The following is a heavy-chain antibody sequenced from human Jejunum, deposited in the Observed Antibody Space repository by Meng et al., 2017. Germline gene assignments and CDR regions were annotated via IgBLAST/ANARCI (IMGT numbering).Heavy chain of an antibody. CDR3: THRREDPRSAFYYLDY. V-gene: IGHV2-5*02. Sequence: QITLKESGPSRVKPTQTLTLTCSLSGVSLSSTGVRVGWIRQPPGKALEWLALIYWDDDKRYNPSLMSRLTITKDTSMNHVVLTMTNIDPVDTGTYYCTHRREDPRSAFYYLDYWGRGTLVTVSS. CDR2: IYWDDDK. CDR1: GVSLSSTGVR. D-gene: IGHD2-15*01. J-gene: IGHJ4*02.